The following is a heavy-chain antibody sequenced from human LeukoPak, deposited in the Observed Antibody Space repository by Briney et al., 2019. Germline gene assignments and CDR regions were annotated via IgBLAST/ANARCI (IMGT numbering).Heavy chain of an antibody. J-gene: IGHJ5*02. CDR3: ATLSRITMVRGAIPLHNWFDP. D-gene: IGHD3-10*01. CDR2: FDPEDGET. CDR1: GYTLTELS. Sequence: ASVKVSCKVSGYTLTELSMHWVRQAPGKGLEWMGGFDPEDGETIYAQKFQSRVTMTEDTSTDTAYMELSSLRSEDTAVYYCATLSRITMVRGAIPLHNWFDPWGQGTLVTVSS. V-gene: IGHV1-24*01.